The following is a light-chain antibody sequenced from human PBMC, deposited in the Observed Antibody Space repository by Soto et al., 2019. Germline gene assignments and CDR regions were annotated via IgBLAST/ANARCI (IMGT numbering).Light chain of an antibody. CDR1: QTIGSW. Sequence: DIQMTQSPSTLSASVGDRVTITCRASQTIGSWLAWYEQKPGKAPKFXIYKASTLKSGVPSRFSGSGAGTACTRTISSLQPDDFSTDYCQHYNSYSEAFGQGTKVDIK. J-gene: IGKJ1*01. CDR2: KAS. V-gene: IGKV1-5*03. CDR3: QHYNSYSEA.